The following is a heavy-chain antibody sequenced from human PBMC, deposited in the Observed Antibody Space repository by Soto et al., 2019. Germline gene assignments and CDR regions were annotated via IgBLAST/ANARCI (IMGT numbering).Heavy chain of an antibody. CDR2: FDPEDGET. CDR3: ATDALLWFGPQ. Sequence: ASVKVACKVSAHTLTEVSMHRVRQAPGKGLEWMGGFDPEDGETIYAQKFQGRVTMTEDTSTDTAYMELSSLRSEDTAVYYCATDALLWFGPQWGQGTLVTVS. V-gene: IGHV1-24*01. CDR1: AHTLTEVS. J-gene: IGHJ4*02. D-gene: IGHD3-10*01.